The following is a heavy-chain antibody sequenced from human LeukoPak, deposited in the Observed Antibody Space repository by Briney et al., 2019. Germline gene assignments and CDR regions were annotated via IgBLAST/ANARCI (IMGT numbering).Heavy chain of an antibody. CDR2: IKQDGSEK. CDR1: GFTFSSYL. Sequence: GGSLRLSCAASGFTFSSYLMSWVRQAPGKGLEWVANIKQDGSEKYYVDSVKGRFTISRDNAKNSLYLQMNSLRAEDTAVYYCALHSGYWGQGTLVTVSS. D-gene: IGHD3-10*01. V-gene: IGHV3-7*01. CDR3: ALHSGY. J-gene: IGHJ4*02.